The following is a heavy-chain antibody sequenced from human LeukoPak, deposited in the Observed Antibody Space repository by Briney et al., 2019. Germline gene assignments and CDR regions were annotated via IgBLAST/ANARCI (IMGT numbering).Heavy chain of an antibody. Sequence: SETLSLTCTVSGGSISSYYWSWIRQPAGEGLEWIGRIYTRGSTNYNPSLKRRVTMSVDTSKNQFSLKLSSVTAAATAVYYCARARYCSSTSCPYYYYYYMDVWGKGTTVTVSS. V-gene: IGHV4-4*07. CDR3: ARARYCSSTSCPYYYYYYMDV. CDR2: IYTRGST. CDR1: GGSISSYY. J-gene: IGHJ6*03. D-gene: IGHD2-2*01.